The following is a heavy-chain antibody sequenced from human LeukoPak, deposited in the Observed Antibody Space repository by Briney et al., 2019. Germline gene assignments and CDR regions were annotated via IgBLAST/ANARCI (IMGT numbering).Heavy chain of an antibody. D-gene: IGHD1-26*01. V-gene: IGHV3-74*01. CDR1: GFTFSSYW. J-gene: IGHJ4*02. Sequence: PGGSLRLSCAASGFTFSSYWMHWVPQAPGKGLVWVSRINSDGSSTSYADSVKGRFTISRDNAKNTLYLQMNSLRAEDTAVYYCASKGVGGSYPFDYWGQGTLVTVSS. CDR3: ASKGVGGSYPFDY. CDR2: INSDGSST.